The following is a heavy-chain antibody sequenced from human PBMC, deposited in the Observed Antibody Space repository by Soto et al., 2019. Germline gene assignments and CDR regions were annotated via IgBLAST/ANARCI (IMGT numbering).Heavy chain of an antibody. CDR2: IYYSGNT. J-gene: IGHJ4*02. Sequence: PSETLSLTCTVSGDSINSSGYLWGWIRQPPGKGLEWIGSIYYSGNTYYNPSLNSRVTISVDTSRKHFSLKLISVTAADTAIYYCARQSSEYSDFFDYWGQGTLVTVSS. V-gene: IGHV4-39*01. D-gene: IGHD5-12*01. CDR1: GDSINSSGYL. CDR3: ARQSSEYSDFFDY.